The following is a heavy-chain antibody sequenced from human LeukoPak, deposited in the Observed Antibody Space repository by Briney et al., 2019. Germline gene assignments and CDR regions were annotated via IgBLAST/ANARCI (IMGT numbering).Heavy chain of an antibody. J-gene: IGHJ4*02. CDR1: GGSFSGYY. Sequence: PSETLSLTCAVYGGSFSGYYWSWIRQPPGKGLEWIGEINHSGSTNYNPSLKSRVTISVDTSKNQFSLKLSSVTAADTAVYYCARGGTPENGDYVGYLDYWGREPWSPSPQ. D-gene: IGHD4-17*01. CDR2: INHSGST. V-gene: IGHV4-34*01. CDR3: ARGGTPENGDYVGYLDY.